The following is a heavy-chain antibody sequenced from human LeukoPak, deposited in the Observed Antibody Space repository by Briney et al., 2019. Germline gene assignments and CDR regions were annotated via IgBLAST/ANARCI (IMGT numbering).Heavy chain of an antibody. CDR1: GGSFSGYY. V-gene: IGHV4-34*01. CDR3: ARGPIVVVPAAIGYYYYGMDV. CDR2: INHSGST. J-gene: IGHJ6*04. D-gene: IGHD2-2*01. Sequence: SETLSLTCAVYGGSFSGYYWSWIRQPPGKGLEWIGEINHSGSTNYNPSLKSRVTISVDTSENQFSLKLSSVTAADTAVYYCARGPIVVVPAAIGYYYYGMDVWGKGTTVTVSS.